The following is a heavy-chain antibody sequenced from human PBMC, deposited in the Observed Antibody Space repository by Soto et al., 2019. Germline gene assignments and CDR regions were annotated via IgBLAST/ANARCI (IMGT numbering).Heavy chain of an antibody. Sequence: GPTLVTPPPPRPVTCTFSRLSPITSGAGLGCIRNIPAKDLEWLALISWNDYKHYRPSLKTSLTITKDTSKNQLVLTMTNMEPVDAATYYCAHTDPIVWYQYDYWGRGTMVTVSS. V-gene: IGHV2-5*01. CDR2: ISWNDYK. J-gene: IGHJ4*02. D-gene: IGHD3-9*01. CDR1: RLSPITSGAG. CDR3: AHTDPIVWYQYDY.